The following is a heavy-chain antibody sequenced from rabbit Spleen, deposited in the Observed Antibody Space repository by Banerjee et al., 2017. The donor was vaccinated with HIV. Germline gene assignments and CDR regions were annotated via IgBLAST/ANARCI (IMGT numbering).Heavy chain of an antibody. CDR1: GFSCYYKCV. CDR2: MNTVSGNT. Sequence: QSLEESGGDLVKPGASLTLTCTASGFSCYYKCVMCWVRQAPGKGLQWIGCMNTVSGNTVYATWAKGRFPISRTSSTTVALQMTSLTAADTATYFCARDLADVIGWNLDLWGQGTLVTVS. CDR3: ARDLADVIGWNLDL. J-gene: IGHJ4*01. V-gene: IGHV1S40*01. D-gene: IGHD1-1*01.